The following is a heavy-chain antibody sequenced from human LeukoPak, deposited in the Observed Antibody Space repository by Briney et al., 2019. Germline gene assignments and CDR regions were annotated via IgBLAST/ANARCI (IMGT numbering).Heavy chain of an antibody. Sequence: GGSLRLSCAASGFTFGDYTMHWVRQAPGKTLEWVSLISWDGTPYYRDSVKGRFSISRDNSKNSLYLQMDTLRSEDTAFYYCVKDLSYESSGYVFDYWGQGTLVTVSS. D-gene: IGHD3-22*01. V-gene: IGHV3-43*01. J-gene: IGHJ4*02. CDR1: GFTFGDYT. CDR2: ISWDGTP. CDR3: VKDLSYESSGYVFDY.